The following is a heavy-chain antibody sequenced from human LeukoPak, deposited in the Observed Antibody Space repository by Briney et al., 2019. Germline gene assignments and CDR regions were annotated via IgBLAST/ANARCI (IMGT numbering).Heavy chain of an antibody. CDR3: AGRPDTAMVAIFDY. CDR2: ITPFNGNT. Sequence: ASVKVSCKASGYTFTYRYLHWVRQAPGQALEWMGWITPFNGNTNYAQKFQDRVTITRDRSMSTAYMELSRLSSDDTAIYYCAGRPDTAMVAIFDYWGQGTLVTVSS. V-gene: IGHV1-45*02. CDR1: GYTFTYRY. D-gene: IGHD5-18*01. J-gene: IGHJ4*02.